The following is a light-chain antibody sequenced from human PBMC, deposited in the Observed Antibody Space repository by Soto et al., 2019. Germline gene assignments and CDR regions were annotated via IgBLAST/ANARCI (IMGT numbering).Light chain of an antibody. CDR1: QSVSTY. Sequence: ELVLPQSPATLSLYPGDTATLSCRASQSVSTYLAWYQQKPGQAPRFLIYGSSNRASGIPARFSGRGSGTDFTLTIISLEPEDLAVYYCRQRSDWPWTVGQGTKVEI. J-gene: IGKJ1*01. V-gene: IGKV3-11*01. CDR3: RQRSDWPWT. CDR2: GSS.